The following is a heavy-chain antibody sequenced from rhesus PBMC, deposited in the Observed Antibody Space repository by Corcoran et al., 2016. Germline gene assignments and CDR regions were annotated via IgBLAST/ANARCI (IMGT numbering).Heavy chain of an antibody. CDR2: IYGSGGST. CDR1: GGSISSHF. D-gene: IGHD7-45*01. Sequence: QVQLQESGPGLVKPSETLSLTCAVSGGSISSHFWSWIRQPPGKGLEWIGRIYGSGGSTDYNPSLKSRVTISTDTSKNQFSLKLSSVTAADTAVYYCATHNWGSGYGLDSWGQGVVVTVSS. J-gene: IGHJ6*01. CDR3: ATHNWGSGYGLDS. V-gene: IGHV4-160*01.